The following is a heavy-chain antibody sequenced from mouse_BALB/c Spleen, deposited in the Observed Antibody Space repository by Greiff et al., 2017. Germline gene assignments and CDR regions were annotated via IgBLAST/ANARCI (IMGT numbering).Heavy chain of an antibody. J-gene: IGHJ1*01. V-gene: IGHV3-2*02. CDR1: GYSITSDYA. CDR3: ARYGYYLYWYFDV. Sequence: EVKVEESGPGLVKPSQSLSLTCTVTGYSITSDYAWNWIRQFPGNKLEWMGYISYSGSTSYNPSLKSRISITRDTSKNQFFLQLNSVTTEDTATYYCARYGYYLYWYFDVWGAGTTVTVSS. D-gene: IGHD2-3*01. CDR2: ISYSGST.